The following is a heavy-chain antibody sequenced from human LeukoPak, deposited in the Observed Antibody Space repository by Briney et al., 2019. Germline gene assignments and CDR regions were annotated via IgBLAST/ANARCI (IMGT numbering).Heavy chain of an antibody. CDR2: IYYSGST. V-gene: IGHV4-39*07. CDR3: ARASNYYYYYMDV. CDR1: GGSISSSSYY. J-gene: IGHJ6*03. Sequence: SETLSLTCTVSGGSISSSSYYWGWIRQPPGKGLEWIGSIYYSGSTYYNPSLKSRVTISVDTSKNQFCLKLSSVTAADTAVYYCARASNYYYYYMDVWGKGTTVTVSS. D-gene: IGHD4-11*01.